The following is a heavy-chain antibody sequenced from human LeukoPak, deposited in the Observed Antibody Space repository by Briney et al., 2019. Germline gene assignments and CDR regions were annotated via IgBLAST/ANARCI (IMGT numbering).Heavy chain of an antibody. CDR3: ARVVAGTYYYGMDV. D-gene: IGHD6-19*01. CDR1: GTSISSHY. J-gene: IGHJ6*02. Sequence: SETLSLTCTVSGTSISSHYWNWIRQPPGKGLEWIGYIFYSGSTKYNPSLTSRVTISVDRSKNQFSLKLSSVTAADTAVYYCARVVAGTYYYGMDVWGQGTTVTVSS. V-gene: IGHV4-59*11. CDR2: IFYSGST.